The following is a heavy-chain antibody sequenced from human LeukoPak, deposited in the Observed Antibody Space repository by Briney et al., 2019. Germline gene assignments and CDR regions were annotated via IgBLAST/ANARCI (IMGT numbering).Heavy chain of an antibody. V-gene: IGHV3-23*01. D-gene: IGHD3-22*01. CDR1: GFTFSSYA. CDR3: AKDPTMIVVVIADY. CDR2: ISGSGGST. J-gene: IGHJ4*02. Sequence: GGSLRLSCAASGFTFSSYAMSWVRQAPGKGLEWVSAISGSGGSTYYADSVKGRFTISRDNSKNTLYLQMNSLRAEDTAVYYCAKDPTMIVVVIADYWGQGTLVTVYS.